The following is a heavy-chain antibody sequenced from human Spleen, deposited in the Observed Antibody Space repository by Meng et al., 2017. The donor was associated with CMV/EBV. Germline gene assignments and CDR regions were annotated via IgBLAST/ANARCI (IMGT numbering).Heavy chain of an antibody. D-gene: IGHD6-13*01. CDR2: ISSSGTTT. CDR3: ARSGYTSTLDF. CDR1: GFTFSDHY. V-gene: IGHV3-11*04. Sequence: CAASGFTFSDHYMSWIRQAPGKGLEWISYISSSGTTTSYADSVKGRFTISRDSAKNSLYLQMNSLRAEDTAVYYCARSGYTSTLDFWGQGTLVTVSS. J-gene: IGHJ4*02.